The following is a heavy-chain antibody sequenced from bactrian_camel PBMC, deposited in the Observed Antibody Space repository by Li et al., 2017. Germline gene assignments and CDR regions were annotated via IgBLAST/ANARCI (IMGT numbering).Heavy chain of an antibody. D-gene: IGHD2*01. CDR1: GLTYNRYV. CDR2: FDSGDGST. V-gene: IGHV3S31*01. CDR3: AADVGQFGYCSGGQFAH. Sequence: VQLVESGGGSVQAGGSLKLSCKVSGLTYNRYVLGWFRQAPGMERERVAVFDSGDGSTLYADSVKGRFTISKDNANNILYLQMNALKPEDTAMYYCAADVGQFGYCSGGQFAHWGLGTQVTVS. J-gene: IGHJ4*01.